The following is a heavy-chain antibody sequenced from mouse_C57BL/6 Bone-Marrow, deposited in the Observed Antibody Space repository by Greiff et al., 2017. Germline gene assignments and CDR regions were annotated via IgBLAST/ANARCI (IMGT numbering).Heavy chain of an antibody. CDR1: GFTFSRYA. CDR2: ISDGGSYT. CDR3: ARDAYYYGSSLYFDY. D-gene: IGHD1-1*01. J-gene: IGHJ2*01. Sequence: EVKLVESGGGLVKPGGSLKLSCAASGFTFSRYAMSWVRQTPEKRLEWVATISDGGSYTYYPDNVKGRFTISRDNAKNNLYLQMNHLKSEDTAMYYCARDAYYYGSSLYFDYWGQGTTLTVSS. V-gene: IGHV5-4*01.